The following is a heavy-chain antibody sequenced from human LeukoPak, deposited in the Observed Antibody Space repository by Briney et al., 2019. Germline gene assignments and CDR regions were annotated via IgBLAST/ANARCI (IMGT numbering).Heavy chain of an antibody. J-gene: IGHJ6*03. CDR2: INHSGST. Sequence: SETLSLTCAVYDGSFSGYYWSWIRQPPGKGLEWIGEINHSGSTNYNPSLKSRVTISLDTSKDQFSLKLSSVTAADTAVYYCARGHHFWSGSRYSSTYMDVWGKGTTVTVSS. CDR1: DGSFSGYY. D-gene: IGHD3-3*02. V-gene: IGHV4-34*01. CDR3: ARGHHFWSGSRYSSTYMDV.